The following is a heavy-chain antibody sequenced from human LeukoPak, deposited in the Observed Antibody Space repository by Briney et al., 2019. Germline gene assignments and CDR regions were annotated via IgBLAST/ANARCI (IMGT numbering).Heavy chain of an antibody. J-gene: IGHJ6*02. Sequence: PSETLSLTCTVSGGSISSYYWSWIRQPPGKGLEWIGYIYYSGSTNYNPSLKSRVTISVDTSKNQFPLKLSSVTAADTAVYYCARLLYYYDSSGWINYYYYYGMDVWGQGTTVTVSS. CDR3: ARLLYYYDSSGWINYYYYYGMDV. CDR1: GGSISSYY. V-gene: IGHV4-59*08. D-gene: IGHD3-22*01. CDR2: IYYSGST.